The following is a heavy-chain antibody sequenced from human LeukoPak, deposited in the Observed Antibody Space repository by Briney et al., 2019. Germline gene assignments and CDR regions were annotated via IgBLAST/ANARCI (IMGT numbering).Heavy chain of an antibody. CDR2: IKSKTDGGTT. Sequence: GGSLRLSCAASGFTFTTYAMSWVRQAPGKGLEWVGRIKSKTDGGTTDYAAPVKGRFTISRDDSKNTLYLQMNSLKTEDTAVYYCTTELLWFGELLYLSYWGQGTLVTVSS. CDR1: GFTFTTYA. CDR3: TTELLWFGELLYLSY. D-gene: IGHD3-10*01. J-gene: IGHJ4*02. V-gene: IGHV3-15*01.